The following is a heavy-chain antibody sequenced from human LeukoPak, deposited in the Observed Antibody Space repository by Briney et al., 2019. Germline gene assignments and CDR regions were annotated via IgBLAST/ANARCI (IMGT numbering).Heavy chain of an antibody. Sequence: WETLSLTCAVSGYSISSGYYWGWIRPPPGKGQECIRSFCHSGSTYYNPYLKSRVTISVDTSKNQFSLKLSSVTAADTAVHYCAIRYYDFWSGYSLGPFDPWGQGTLVTVSS. V-gene: IGHV4-38-2*01. CDR3: AIRYYDFWSGYSLGPFDP. D-gene: IGHD3-3*01. CDR2: FCHSGST. CDR1: GYSISSGYY. J-gene: IGHJ5*02.